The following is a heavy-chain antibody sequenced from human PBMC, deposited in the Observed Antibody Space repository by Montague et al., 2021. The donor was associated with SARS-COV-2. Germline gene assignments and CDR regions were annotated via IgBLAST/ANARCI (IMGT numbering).Heavy chain of an antibody. CDR1: GTSITSYY. CDR3: ARGCLSYFGAGSHCYGMDV. Sequence: SESLSLTCSVSGTSITSYYWNWIRQPPGKGLEWTGYISDSGSTNYSPSLKSRVTMSVDTSKNQMSLKLTSVTAADTAVYYCARGCLSYFGAGSHCYGMDVWGPGTTVAVSS. J-gene: IGHJ6*02. D-gene: IGHD3-10*01. V-gene: IGHV4-59*01. CDR2: ISDSGST.